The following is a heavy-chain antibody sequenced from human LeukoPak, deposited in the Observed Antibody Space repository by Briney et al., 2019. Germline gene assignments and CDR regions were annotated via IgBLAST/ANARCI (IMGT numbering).Heavy chain of an antibody. D-gene: IGHD2-15*01. CDR2: ISSSSSTI. CDR1: GFTFSSYS. Sequence: PGGSLRLSCAASGFTFSSYSMNWVRQAPGKGLEWVSYISSSSSTIYYADSVEGRFTISRDNAKNSLYLQMNSLRAEDTAVYYCARESTIVVVVAATLYPHYGMDVWGQGTTVTVSS. CDR3: ARESTIVVVVAATLYPHYGMDV. J-gene: IGHJ6*02. V-gene: IGHV3-48*01.